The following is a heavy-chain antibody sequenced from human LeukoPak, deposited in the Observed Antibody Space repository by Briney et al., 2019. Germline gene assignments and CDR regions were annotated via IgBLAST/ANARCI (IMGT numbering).Heavy chain of an antibody. CDR1: GFTFSSYS. D-gene: IGHD3-16*02. V-gene: IGHV3-21*01. Sequence: GGSLRLSCAASGFTFSSYSMNWVRQAPGKGLEWVSSISSSSSYIYYADSVKGRFTISRDNAKNSLYLQMNSLRAEDTAVYYCARRYDYVWGSYRYFSPSDAFDIWGQGTMVTVSS. J-gene: IGHJ3*02. CDR2: ISSSSSYI. CDR3: ARRYDYVWGSYRYFSPSDAFDI.